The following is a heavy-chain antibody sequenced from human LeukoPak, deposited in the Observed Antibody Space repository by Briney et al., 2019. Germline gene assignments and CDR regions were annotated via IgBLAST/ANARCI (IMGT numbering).Heavy chain of an antibody. J-gene: IGHJ4*02. D-gene: IGHD5-12*01. CDR3: ARDWGSTGYDLYDS. CDR1: GFIFSNYW. Sequence: GGSLRLSCAASGFIFSNYWMTWVRQAPGKGLEWVAHIRQDGSERHYVDSVKDRFTISRDKAKNSLDLQMDSLRAEDTAVYYCARDWGSTGYDLYDSWGQGTLVTVSS. V-gene: IGHV3-7*01. CDR2: IRQDGSER.